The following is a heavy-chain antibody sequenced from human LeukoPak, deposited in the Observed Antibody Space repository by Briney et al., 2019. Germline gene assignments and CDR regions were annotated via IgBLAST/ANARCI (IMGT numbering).Heavy chain of an antibody. CDR2: INHSGST. CDR1: GYPINIDYS. J-gene: IGHJ4*02. Sequence: SETLSLTCFVSGYPINIDYSWGWIRQPPGKGLEWIGEINHSGSTNYNPSLKSRVTISVDTSKNQFSLKLSSVTAADTAVYYCARMGRSYYFDYWGQGTLVTVSS. D-gene: IGHD3-10*01. V-gene: IGHV4-38-2*01. CDR3: ARMGRSYYFDY.